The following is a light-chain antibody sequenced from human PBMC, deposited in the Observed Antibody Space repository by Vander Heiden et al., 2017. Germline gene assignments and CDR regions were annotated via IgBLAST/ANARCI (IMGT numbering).Light chain of an antibody. CDR1: ALPKQY. Sequence: SYELTQPPSVSVSPGQTARITCSGDALPKQYAYWYQQKPGQAPVLVIYKDSERPSGIPERFSGSSSGTTVTLTISGVQAEDETEYYCQSADSSGIKWVFGGGTKLTVL. J-gene: IGLJ3*02. V-gene: IGLV3-25*03. CDR2: KDS. CDR3: QSADSSGIKWV.